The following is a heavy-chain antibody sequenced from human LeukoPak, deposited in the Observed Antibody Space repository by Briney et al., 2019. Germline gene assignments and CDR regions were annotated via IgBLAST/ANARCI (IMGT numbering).Heavy chain of an antibody. CDR3: ARTADYYYGMDV. V-gene: IGHV3-21*01. J-gene: IGHJ6*02. CDR2: FSSSSSSI. D-gene: IGHD5-18*01. CDR1: GFTFSSYS. Sequence: GGSLRPSCAASGFTFSSYSMNWVRQAPGKGLEWVSSFSSSSSSIYYADSVKGRFTISRENAKNSLYLQMNSLRAEDTAVYYCARTADYYYGMDVWGQGTTVTVSS.